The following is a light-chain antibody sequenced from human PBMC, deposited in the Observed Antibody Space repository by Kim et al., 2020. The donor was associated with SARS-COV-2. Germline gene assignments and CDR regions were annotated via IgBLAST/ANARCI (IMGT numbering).Light chain of an antibody. CDR2: EVS. J-gene: IGLJ1*01. Sequence: HSVTTSCTRTDRAVGIYNRVSWYQQPPGTAPKLMIYEVSNRPSGVPDRFSGSKSGNTASLTISGLQAEDEADYYCSSYTSSSTFYVFGTGTKVTVL. V-gene: IGLV2-18*02. CDR3: SSYTSSSTFYV. CDR1: DRAVGIYNR.